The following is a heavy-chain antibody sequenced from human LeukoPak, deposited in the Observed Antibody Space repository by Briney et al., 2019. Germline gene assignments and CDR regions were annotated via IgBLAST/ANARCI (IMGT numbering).Heavy chain of an antibody. D-gene: IGHD3-22*01. V-gene: IGHV3-30-3*01. J-gene: IGHJ6*02. CDR1: GFTFSSYA. Sequence: GRSLRLSCAASGFTFSSYAMHWVRQAPGKGLEWVAVISYDGSNVYYADSVKGRFTISRDNSRNTVYLEMSGLRVEDTAVFHCARKRGGIYDSRALDLWGQGTTVIVSS. CDR3: ARKRGGIYDSRALDL. CDR2: ISYDGSNV.